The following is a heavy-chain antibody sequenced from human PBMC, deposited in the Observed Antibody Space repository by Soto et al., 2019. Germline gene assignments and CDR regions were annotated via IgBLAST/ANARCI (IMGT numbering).Heavy chain of an antibody. J-gene: IGHJ4*02. CDR3: ERDRRYSSGGD. Sequence: PXGSLRLTFAASGFTFSSYCMSWVRQAPGKGLEWVANIKQDGSEKYYVDSVKGRFTISRDNAKNSLYLQMNSLRAEDTAVYYCERDRRYSSGGDWGQGTLVTVSS. CDR1: GFTFSSYC. D-gene: IGHD5-12*01. V-gene: IGHV3-7*03. CDR2: IKQDGSEK.